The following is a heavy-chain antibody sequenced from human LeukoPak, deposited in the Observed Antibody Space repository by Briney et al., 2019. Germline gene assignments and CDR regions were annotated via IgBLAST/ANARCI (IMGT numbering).Heavy chain of an antibody. Sequence: PGGSLRLSCAASGFTVRSSYMSWVRQAPGKGLEWVSVIYSGGSPDYSDSVKGRFTISRDNSKNTLYLQMNSLRAEDTAVYYCARRAGAYSHPYDYWGQGTLVTVSS. J-gene: IGHJ4*02. V-gene: IGHV3-53*01. CDR2: IYSGGSP. CDR3: ARRAGAYSHPYDY. CDR1: GFTVRSSY. D-gene: IGHD4/OR15-4a*01.